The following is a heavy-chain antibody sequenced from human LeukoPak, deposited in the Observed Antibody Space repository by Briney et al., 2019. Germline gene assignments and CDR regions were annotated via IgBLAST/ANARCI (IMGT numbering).Heavy chain of an antibody. CDR2: ISGSGGST. D-gene: IGHD2-21*02. CDR1: GFTFSSYA. J-gene: IGHJ4*02. CDR3: ARLSMSCGGDCYFDY. Sequence: GGSLRLSCAASGFTFSSYAMSWVRQAPGKGLEWVSAISGSGGSTYYADSVKGRFTISRDNSKNTLYLQMNSLRAEDTAVYYCARLSMSCGGDCYFDYWGQGTLVTVSS. V-gene: IGHV3-23*01.